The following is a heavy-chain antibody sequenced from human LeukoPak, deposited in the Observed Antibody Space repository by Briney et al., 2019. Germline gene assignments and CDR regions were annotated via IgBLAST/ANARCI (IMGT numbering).Heavy chain of an antibody. Sequence: ASVKVSCKASGYTFTSYYMHWVRQAPGQGLEWMGIINPSIGSTSYAQQFQGSVTMTRDTSTSTVYMELSSLRSEDTAVFYCARDTDYGDYYYGMDVWGQGTTVTVSS. V-gene: IGHV1-46*01. CDR2: INPSIGST. CDR3: ARDTDYGDYYYGMDV. D-gene: IGHD4-17*01. CDR1: GYTFTSYY. J-gene: IGHJ6*02.